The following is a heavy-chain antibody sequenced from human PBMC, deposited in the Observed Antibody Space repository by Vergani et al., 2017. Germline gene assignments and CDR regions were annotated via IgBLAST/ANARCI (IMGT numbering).Heavy chain of an antibody. D-gene: IGHD5/OR15-5a*01. CDR1: GYPFTSNY. Sequence: VQLVQSGAAVKKPGASVKVSCKASGYPFTSNYMPWVRQAPGQGREWLGIINPSGGSTSYAQKFQGRVTMTRDTSTSTVYMELSILRSEDTAVYYCARVYGDSVYDLFYDYWGQGTLVTVSS. V-gene: IGHV1-46*01. CDR2: INPSGGST. J-gene: IGHJ4*02. CDR3: ARVYGDSVYDLFYDY.